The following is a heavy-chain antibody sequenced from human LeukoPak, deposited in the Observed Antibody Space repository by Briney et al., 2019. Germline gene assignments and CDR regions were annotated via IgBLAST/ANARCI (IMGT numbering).Heavy chain of an antibody. CDR3: ARPALSSGWKAGINH. D-gene: IGHD6-19*01. CDR2: ISFGGTNT. Sequence: GGSLRLSCAGSGFTFSTYALHWVRLAPGKGREWVALISFGGTNTYYADFVKGRFTVSRDNSQNTLYLQMNNLRIEDTAIYYCARPALSSGWKAGINHWGQGTLVTVSS. J-gene: IGHJ5*02. CDR1: GFTFSTYA. V-gene: IGHV3-30*04.